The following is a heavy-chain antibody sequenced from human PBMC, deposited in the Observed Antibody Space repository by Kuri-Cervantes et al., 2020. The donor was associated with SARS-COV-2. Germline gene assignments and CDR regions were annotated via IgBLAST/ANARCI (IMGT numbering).Heavy chain of an antibody. CDR1: GFTFDDYG. CDR3: ARAGTSGSYLGY. CDR2: INWNGVRT. V-gene: IGHV3-20*04. Sequence: LSLTCAASGFTFDDYGMSWVRHAPGKGLEWVSGINWNGVRTGYTDSVKGRFTISRDNAKNSLYLQMNSLRAEDTAFYYGARAGTSGSYLGYWGQGTLVTVSS. D-gene: IGHD1-26*01. J-gene: IGHJ4*02.